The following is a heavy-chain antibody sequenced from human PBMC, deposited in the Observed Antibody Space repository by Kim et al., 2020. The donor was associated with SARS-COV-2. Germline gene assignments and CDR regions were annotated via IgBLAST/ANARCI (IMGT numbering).Heavy chain of an antibody. CDR1: GFTFSSYA. CDR3: AKDLGAY. D-gene: IGHD2-15*01. CDR2: IYSGGSST. J-gene: IGHJ4*02. Sequence: GGSLRLSCAASGFTFSSYAMSWVRQAPGKGLEWVSVIYSGGSSTYYADSVKGRFTISRDNSKNTLYLQMNSLRAEDTAVYYCAKDLGAYWGQGTLVTVSS. V-gene: IGHV3-23*03.